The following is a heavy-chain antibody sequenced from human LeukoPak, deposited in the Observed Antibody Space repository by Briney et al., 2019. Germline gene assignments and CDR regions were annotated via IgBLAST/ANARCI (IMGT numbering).Heavy chain of an antibody. Sequence: GGSLRLSCAASGFTFSSYSMNWVRQAPGKGLEWVSSISSSSSYIYYADSVKGRFTISRDNAKNSLYLQMNSLRAEDTAMYYCAKTPEYSSSHYAEYFQHWGQGALVTVSS. CDR2: ISSSSSYI. CDR1: GFTFSSYS. D-gene: IGHD6-13*01. V-gene: IGHV3-21*01. J-gene: IGHJ1*01. CDR3: AKTPEYSSSHYAEYFQH.